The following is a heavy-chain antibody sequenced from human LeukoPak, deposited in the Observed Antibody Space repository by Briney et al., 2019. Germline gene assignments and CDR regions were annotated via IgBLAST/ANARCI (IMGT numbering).Heavy chain of an antibody. CDR1: GGSFSGYY. Sequence: SETLSLTCAVYGGSFSGYYWSWIRQPPGKGLEWIGENNHSGSTNYNPSLKSRVTISVDTSKNQFSLKLSSVTAADTAVYYCARGHRSSFDPWGQGTLVTVSS. CDR2: NNHSGST. CDR3: ARGHRSSFDP. D-gene: IGHD6-19*01. J-gene: IGHJ5*02. V-gene: IGHV4-34*01.